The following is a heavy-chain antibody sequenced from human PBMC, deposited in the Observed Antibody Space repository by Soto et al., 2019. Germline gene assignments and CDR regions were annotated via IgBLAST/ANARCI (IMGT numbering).Heavy chain of an antibody. CDR2: IYYSGST. CDR1: GGSISSADYY. Sequence: QVQLQESGPGLVKPSQTLSLTCTVSGGSISSADYYWSWFRQPPGKGLEWIGYIYYSGSTYYNPSHNSPVTIPVNTAKNQFPLKLRSVPAADTAVYYWAGRRSPARALLFVPWGQGTLGTVSS. CDR3: AGRRSPARALLFVP. D-gene: IGHD1-26*01. V-gene: IGHV4-30-4*01. J-gene: IGHJ5*02.